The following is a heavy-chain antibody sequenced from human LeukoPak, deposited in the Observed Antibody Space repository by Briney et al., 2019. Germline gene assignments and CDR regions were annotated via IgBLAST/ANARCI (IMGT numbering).Heavy chain of an antibody. CDR3: ARHQGSHYYASGPDRALDI. V-gene: IGHV4-59*08. D-gene: IGHD3-10*01. CDR2: FYDSGDT. CDR1: GGSIGGYF. J-gene: IGHJ3*02. Sequence: SETLSLTCTVSGGSIGGYFWSWIRQPPGKGLEWIGFFYDSGDTNENPSLKSRVTISSDTSKNQFSLKLSSVAAADTAVYYCARHQGSHYYASGPDRALDIWGQGTMVTVSS.